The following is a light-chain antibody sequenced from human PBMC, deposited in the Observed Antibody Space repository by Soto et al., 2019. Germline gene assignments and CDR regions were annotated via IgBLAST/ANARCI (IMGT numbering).Light chain of an antibody. V-gene: IGKV3-15*01. CDR2: GAS. CDR3: HQYSNWTPRFS. CDR1: QSVSSY. J-gene: IGKJ2*01. Sequence: EIVMTQSPATLSVSPGERATLSCRASQSVSSYLAWYQQKPGLPPRLLIYGASTSATGIPARFSGSGSGTYFTLSIRSLHSAESAVYAFHQYSNWTPRFSFGRGTNLEIK.